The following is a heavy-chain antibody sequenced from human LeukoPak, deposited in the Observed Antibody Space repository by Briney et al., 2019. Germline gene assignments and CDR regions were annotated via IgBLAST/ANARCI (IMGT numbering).Heavy chain of an antibody. V-gene: IGHV1-24*01. CDR3: ATAYSNYYYYMDV. J-gene: IGHJ6*03. CDR1: GYTLTELS. CDR2: FDPEDGET. Sequence: ASVKVSCKVSGYTLTELSMHLVRQAPGKGLEWMGGFDPEDGETIYAQKFQGRVTMTEDTSTDTAYMELSSLRSEDTAVYYCATAYSNYYYYMDVWGKGTTVTVSS. D-gene: IGHD4-11*01.